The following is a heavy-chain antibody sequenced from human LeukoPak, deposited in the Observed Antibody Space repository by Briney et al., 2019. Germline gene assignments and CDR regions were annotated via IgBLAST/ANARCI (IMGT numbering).Heavy chain of an antibody. D-gene: IGHD5-24*01. CDR3: AREKRWLQGRYYYYYGMDV. CDR2: INHSGST. V-gene: IGHV4-34*01. Sequence: SSETLSLTCAVYGGSFSGYYWSWIRQPPGKGLEWIGEINHSGSTNYNPSLKSRVTISVDTSKNQFSLKLSSVTAADTAVYYCAREKRWLQGRYYYYYGMDVWGQGTTVTVSS. J-gene: IGHJ6*02. CDR1: GGSFSGYY.